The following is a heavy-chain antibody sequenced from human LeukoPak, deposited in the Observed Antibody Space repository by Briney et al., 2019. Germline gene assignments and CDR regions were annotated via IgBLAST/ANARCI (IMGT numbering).Heavy chain of an antibody. Sequence: PGESLRLSCAASGFTFSSYWMHWGRQAPGKGMVLVLSINSDGRSTSYADSVKGRFTISRDNAKNTLYLQMNSLRAEDTAVYYCARDRAAAAGPYDYWGQGTLVTVSS. CDR1: GFTFSSYW. CDR3: ARDRAAAAGPYDY. V-gene: IGHV3-74*01. CDR2: INSDGRST. D-gene: IGHD6-13*01. J-gene: IGHJ4*02.